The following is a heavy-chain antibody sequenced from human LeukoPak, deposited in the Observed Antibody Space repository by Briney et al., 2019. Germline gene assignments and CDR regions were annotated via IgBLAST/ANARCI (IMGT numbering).Heavy chain of an antibody. CDR3: AKVEQQLTYYYYGMDV. CDR2: ISYDGGNK. Sequence: GGSLRLSCAASGFTFSSYGMHWVRQAPGKGLEWVAVISYDGGNKYYADSVKGRFTISRDNSKNTLYLQINSLRAEDTAVYYCAKVEQQLTYYYYGMDVWGKGTTVTVSS. CDR1: GFTFSSYG. J-gene: IGHJ6*04. D-gene: IGHD6-13*01. V-gene: IGHV3-30*18.